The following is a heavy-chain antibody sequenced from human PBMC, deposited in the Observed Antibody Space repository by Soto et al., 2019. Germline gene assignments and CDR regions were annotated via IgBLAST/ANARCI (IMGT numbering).Heavy chain of an antibody. CDR3: ARSPPGYCSGGSCYGLYWFDP. Sequence: QVQLVQSGAEVKKPGASVKVSCKASGHTFTSYAMHWVRQAPGQRLEWIGWINAGNANTKYSQKFQGRVTITRDTSASTAYMELSSLRSEDTAVYYCARSPPGYCSGGSCYGLYWFDPWGQGTLVTVSS. J-gene: IGHJ5*02. D-gene: IGHD2-15*01. V-gene: IGHV1-3*01. CDR2: INAGNANT. CDR1: GHTFTSYA.